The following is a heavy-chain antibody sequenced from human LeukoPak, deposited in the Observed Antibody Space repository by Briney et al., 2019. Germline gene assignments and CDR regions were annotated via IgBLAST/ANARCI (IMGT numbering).Heavy chain of an antibody. J-gene: IGHJ3*02. Sequence: PGGSLRLSCAASGFTFNDYYMSWIRQAPGKGLEWVSYISSSGSTIYYADSVKGRFTISRDNAKNSLSLQMNSLRAEDTAVYYCAREGGTINDAFDIWGQGTMVTVSS. V-gene: IGHV3-11*04. CDR2: ISSSGSTI. CDR1: GFTFNDYY. CDR3: AREGGTINDAFDI. D-gene: IGHD1/OR15-1a*01.